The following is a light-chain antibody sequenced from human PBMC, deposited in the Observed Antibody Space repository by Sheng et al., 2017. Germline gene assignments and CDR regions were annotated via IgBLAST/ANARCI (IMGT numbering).Light chain of an antibody. V-gene: IGLV4-69*01. Sequence: QVMVTQSPSASASLGASVKLTCTLSSAHSTYAIAWLQQQPGKGPRYLMKLNSDGSHIMGDEIPDRFSGSSSGAERYLTISSLQSGDEAAYYCQTWTTGIVLFGGGTKLTVL. CDR3: QTWTTGIVL. CDR2: LNSDGSH. J-gene: IGLJ2*01. CDR1: SAHSTYA.